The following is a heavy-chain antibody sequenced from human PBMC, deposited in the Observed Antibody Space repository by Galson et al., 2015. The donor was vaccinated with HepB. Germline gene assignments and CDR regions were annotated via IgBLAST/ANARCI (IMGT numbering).Heavy chain of an antibody. CDR2: VNTNTGKP. J-gene: IGHJ6*03. D-gene: IGHD3-3*01. CDR3: ARSPLRFLDWLPYYDYYYMDV. CDR1: GCTFADYV. V-gene: IGHV7-4-1*02. Sequence: SVKVSCKASGCTFADYVVNWVRQAPGQGLEWMGWVNTNTGKPTYAPGFAGRFVFSLDTSVTTAYLQISSLETDDTAVYYCARSPLRFLDWLPYYDYYYMDVWGEGTTVTVSS.